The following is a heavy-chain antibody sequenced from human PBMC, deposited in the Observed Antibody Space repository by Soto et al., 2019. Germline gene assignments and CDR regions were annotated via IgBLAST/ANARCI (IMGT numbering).Heavy chain of an antibody. V-gene: IGHV3-23*01. CDR3: AKVRGYGDGIYYYYYGMDV. Sequence: EVQLLESGGGLVQPGGSLRLSCAASGFTFSSYAMSWVRQAPGKGLEWVSAISGSGGSTYYADSVKGRFTISRDNSKNTLYLQMNSLRAEDTAVYYCAKVRGYGDGIYYYYYGMDVWGQVSTVTVSS. CDR1: GFTFSSYA. J-gene: IGHJ6*02. CDR2: ISGSGGST. D-gene: IGHD4-17*01.